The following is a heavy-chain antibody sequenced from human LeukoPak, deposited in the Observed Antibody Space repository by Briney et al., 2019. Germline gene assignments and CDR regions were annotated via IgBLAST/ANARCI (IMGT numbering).Heavy chain of an antibody. V-gene: IGHV4-34*01. Sequence: KPSETLSLTCAVYGGSFSGYYWSWIRQPPGKGLEWIGEINHSGSTNYNPSLKSRVTISVDTSKNQFSLKLSSVTAADTAVYYCARGRSGWSSSSLGRWFDPWGQGTLVTVSS. CDR3: ARGRSGWSSSSLGRWFDP. D-gene: IGHD6-6*01. CDR1: GGSFSGYY. CDR2: INHSGST. J-gene: IGHJ5*02.